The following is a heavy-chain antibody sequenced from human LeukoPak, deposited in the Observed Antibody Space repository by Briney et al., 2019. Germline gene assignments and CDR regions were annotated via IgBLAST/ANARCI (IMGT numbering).Heavy chain of an antibody. D-gene: IGHD3-22*01. CDR1: GGSFSGYY. CDR3: ASLDSSYYYDSSGYYYQPGY. CDR2: INHSGNT. Sequence: SETLSLTCAVYGGSFSGYYWSWIRQPPGKGLEWIGEINHSGNTNYNPSLKSRVTISVDTSKNQFSLKLSSVTAADTAVYYCASLDSSYYYDSSGYYYQPGYWGQGTLVTVSS. V-gene: IGHV4-34*01. J-gene: IGHJ4*02.